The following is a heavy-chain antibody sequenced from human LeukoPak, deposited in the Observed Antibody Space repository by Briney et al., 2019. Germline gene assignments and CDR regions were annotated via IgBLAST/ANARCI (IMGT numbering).Heavy chain of an antibody. V-gene: IGHV4-39*01. D-gene: IGHD3-3*01. Sequence: SETLSLTCTVSGGSISSSSYYWGWLRQPPGKGREWVGSIYYSGSTYYNPSLKSRVTISVDTSKNQFSLKLSSVTAADTAVYYCASQSFWSGYYTDFGAFDIWGQGTMVTVSS. CDR1: GGSISSSSYY. J-gene: IGHJ3*02. CDR3: ASQSFWSGYYTDFGAFDI. CDR2: IYYSGST.